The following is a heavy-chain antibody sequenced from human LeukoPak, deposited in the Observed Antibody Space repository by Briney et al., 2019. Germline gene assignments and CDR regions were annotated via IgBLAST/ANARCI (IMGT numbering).Heavy chain of an antibody. CDR3: SRLNSVAGIDF. D-gene: IGHD6-19*01. Sequence: GGSLRLSCAAYGFTFSSAWLSWVRQAPGQGLEWVGHIKSKTDGGTADYAAPVKGRFTISRDDSRNTLYLQIHSLRTEDTAVYYCSRLNSVAGIDFWGQGTLVTVSS. CDR2: IKSKTDGGTA. V-gene: IGHV3-15*01. J-gene: IGHJ4*02. CDR1: GFTFSSAW.